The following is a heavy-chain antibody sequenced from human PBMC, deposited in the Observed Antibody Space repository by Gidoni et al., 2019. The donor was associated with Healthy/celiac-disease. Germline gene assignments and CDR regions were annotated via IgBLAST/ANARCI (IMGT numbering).Heavy chain of an antibody. CDR1: GFSLSTSGVG. D-gene: IGHD1-20*01. V-gene: IGHV2-5*01. J-gene: IGHJ4*02. CDR2: IYWNDDK. Sequence: QITLKESGPTLVKPTQTLTLTCTFSGFSLSTSGVGVGWIRQPPGKALEWLALIYWNDDKRYSPSLKSRLTITKDTSKNQVVLTMTNMDPVDTATYYCAHCLSEGITGTQEGFDYWGQGTLVTVSS. CDR3: AHCLSEGITGTQEGFDY.